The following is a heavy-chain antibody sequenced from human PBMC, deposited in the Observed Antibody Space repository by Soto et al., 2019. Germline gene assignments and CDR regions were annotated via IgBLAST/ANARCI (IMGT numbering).Heavy chain of an antibody. V-gene: IGHV4-31*03. CDR2: IYYSGST. Sequence: PSETLSLTCTVSGDSITSCGYYWSWIRQHPGTGLEWIGYIYYSGSTSYNPSLKSRVSISVDTSKNQFSLKLSSVTAADTAVYYCERTYYAYDWESYRIRGGYYFDYCGQGTPVTVSS. J-gene: IGHJ4*02. CDR3: ERTYYAYDWESYRIRGGYYFDY. D-gene: IGHD3-16*02. CDR1: GDSITSCGYY.